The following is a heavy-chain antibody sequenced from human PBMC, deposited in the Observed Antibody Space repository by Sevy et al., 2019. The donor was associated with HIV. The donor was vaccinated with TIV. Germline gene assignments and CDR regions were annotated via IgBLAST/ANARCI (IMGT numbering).Heavy chain of an antibody. V-gene: IGHV3-7*01. CDR2: VKQDGSEK. D-gene: IGHD3-10*01. CDR3: ARDLGYYGSGSEYYYYYGMDV. J-gene: IGHJ6*02. CDR1: GFTFSSYW. Sequence: GGSLRLSCAASGFTFSSYWMSWVRQAPVKGLEWVANVKQDGSEKYYVDSVKGRFTISRDNAKNSLYLQMNSLRAEDTAVYYCARDLGYYGSGSEYYYYYGMDVWGQGTTVTVSS.